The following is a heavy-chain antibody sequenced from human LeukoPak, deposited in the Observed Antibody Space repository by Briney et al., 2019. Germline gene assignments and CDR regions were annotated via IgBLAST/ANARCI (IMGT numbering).Heavy chain of an antibody. D-gene: IGHD2-15*01. Sequence: GASVKVSCKPSGYTFTGYYIQWVRQAPRQGLEWTGWINPNSGGTNYAQKFQGRVTMTRDTSISTAYMELSSLTSDDTAVYYCARGVVAATFYYYMDVWGKGTTVTVSS. CDR3: ARGVVAATFYYYMDV. J-gene: IGHJ6*03. CDR2: INPNSGGT. CDR1: GYTFTGYY. V-gene: IGHV1-2*02.